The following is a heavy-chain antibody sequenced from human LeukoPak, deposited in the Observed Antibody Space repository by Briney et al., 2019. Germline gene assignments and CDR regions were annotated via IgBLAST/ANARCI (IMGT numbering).Heavy chain of an antibody. D-gene: IGHD3-10*01. Sequence: GGSLRPSCAASGFTFSSYAMSWVRQAPGKGLEWVSAISGSGGSTYYADSVKGRFTISRDNSKNTLYLQMNSLRAEDTAVYYCAKEYGSGSYSPYYFDYWGQGTLVTVSS. J-gene: IGHJ4*02. V-gene: IGHV3-23*01. CDR1: GFTFSSYA. CDR2: ISGSGGST. CDR3: AKEYGSGSYSPYYFDY.